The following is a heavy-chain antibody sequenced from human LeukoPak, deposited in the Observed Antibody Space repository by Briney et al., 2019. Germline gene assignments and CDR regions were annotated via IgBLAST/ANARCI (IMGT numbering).Heavy chain of an antibody. J-gene: IGHJ3*02. CDR1: GDSISSGSYY. Sequence: PSQTLSLTCTVSGDSISSGSYYWSWIRQPAGKGLEWIGRIYTSGSTNYNPSLKSRVNISVDTSKNQFSLKLSSVTAADTAVYYCARVVPGYCSSTSCYDVDAFDIWGQGTMVTVPS. V-gene: IGHV4-61*02. CDR2: IYTSGST. D-gene: IGHD2-2*01. CDR3: ARVVPGYCSSTSCYDVDAFDI.